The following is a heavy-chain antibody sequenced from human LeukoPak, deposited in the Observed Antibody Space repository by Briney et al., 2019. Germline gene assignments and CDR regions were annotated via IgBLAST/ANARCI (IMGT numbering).Heavy chain of an antibody. J-gene: IGHJ5*02. Sequence: PSETLSLTCTVSGGCISSYYWSWIRQPPGKGLEWIGYIYDSGSTNYNPSLKSRVTISVDTSKNQFSLKLSSVTAADTAVYYCARGADFWSGYTFDPWGQGTLVTVSS. CDR2: IYDSGST. CDR3: ARGADFWSGYTFDP. V-gene: IGHV4-59*01. CDR1: GGCISSYY. D-gene: IGHD3-3*01.